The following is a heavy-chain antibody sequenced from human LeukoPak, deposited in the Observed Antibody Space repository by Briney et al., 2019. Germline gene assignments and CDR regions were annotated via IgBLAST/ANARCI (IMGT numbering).Heavy chain of an antibody. CDR2: IKSKTDGGTT. V-gene: IGHV3-15*01. Sequence: GGSLRLSCGASGSTFSASDMHWVRQAPGKGLEWVGRIKSKTDGGTTDYAAPVKGRSTISRDDSKNTLYLQMNSLKTEDTAVYYCTTDGEYCSSTSCAAFDYWGQGTLVTVSS. CDR1: GSTFSASD. CDR3: TTDGEYCSSTSCAAFDY. D-gene: IGHD2-2*01. J-gene: IGHJ4*02.